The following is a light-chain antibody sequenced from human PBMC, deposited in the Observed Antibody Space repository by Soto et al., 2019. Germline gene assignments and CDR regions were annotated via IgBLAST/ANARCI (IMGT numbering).Light chain of an antibody. J-gene: IGLJ2*01. CDR1: SSDVGGYNY. CDR2: DVS. Sequence: QSALTQPASVSGSPGQSITISCTGTSSDVGGYNYVSYYQQQPGTAPKLMIYDVSNRPSGVSNCFSGSKSGNTASLTISGRQADDEADYCCGWDTSISRVVFGGGTKLTVL. CDR3: GWDTSISRVV. V-gene: IGLV2-14*01.